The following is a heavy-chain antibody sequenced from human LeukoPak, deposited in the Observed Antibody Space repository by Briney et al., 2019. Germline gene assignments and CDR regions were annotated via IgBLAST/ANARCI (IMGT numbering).Heavy chain of an antibody. CDR1: GFTFSSSG. J-gene: IGHJ4*02. V-gene: IGHV3-33*06. CDR2: IWYDGSNK. Sequence: PGGSLRLSCAASGFTFSSSGMHWVRQAPGKGLEWVAVIWYDGSNKYYADSVKGRFTISRDNSKNTLYLQMNSLRAEDTAVYYCAKDSSSGWFDYWGQGTLVTVSS. D-gene: IGHD6-19*01. CDR3: AKDSSSGWFDY.